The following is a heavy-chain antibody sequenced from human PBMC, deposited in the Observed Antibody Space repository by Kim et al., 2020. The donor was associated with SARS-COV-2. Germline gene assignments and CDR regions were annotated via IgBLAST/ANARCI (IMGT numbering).Heavy chain of an antibody. V-gene: IGHV1-69*04. J-gene: IGHJ4*02. D-gene: IGHD3-10*01. CDR3: AREVYGSGSYYLDY. Sequence: QKFQGRVTITPDKSTSTAYMELSSLRSEDTAVYYCAREVYGSGSYYLDYWGQGTLVTVSS.